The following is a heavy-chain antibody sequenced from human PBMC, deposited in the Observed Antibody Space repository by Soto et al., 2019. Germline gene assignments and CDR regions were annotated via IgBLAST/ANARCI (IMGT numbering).Heavy chain of an antibody. Sequence: SETLSLTCAVSGGSITSANWWTWVRQPPGGGLEWIGEISHSGITNYKASLKSRVTMSVDKTKNDVSLKLTSVTAADTAVYYCARVLRGWFDPWGQGTPVTVXS. CDR2: ISHSGIT. J-gene: IGHJ5*02. CDR3: ARVLRGWFDP. V-gene: IGHV4-4*02. CDR1: GGSITSANW.